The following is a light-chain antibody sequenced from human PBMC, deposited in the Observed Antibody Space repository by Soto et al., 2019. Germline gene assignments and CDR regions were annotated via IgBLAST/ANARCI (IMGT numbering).Light chain of an antibody. J-gene: IGKJ1*01. CDR2: GAS. V-gene: IGKV3-15*01. Sequence: EIVMTQSAAALSVSPGERATFSCRASQSVSSNLAWYQQKPGQAPRLLIYGASTRATDIPARFTGSWSGTEFTLTISSLQSEDVAVYYCQQYSKWPRTLGQGTKVDI. CDR1: QSVSSN. CDR3: QQYSKWPRT.